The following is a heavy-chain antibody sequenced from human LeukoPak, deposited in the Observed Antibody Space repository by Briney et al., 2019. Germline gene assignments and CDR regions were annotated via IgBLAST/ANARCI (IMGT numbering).Heavy chain of an antibody. CDR3: GRDLRHQLLYCLDY. V-gene: IGHV3-74*01. CDR2: INSDGSGT. D-gene: IGHD2-2*02. J-gene: IGHJ4*02. Sequence: GGSLRLSCAASGFTFSSYWMHWVRQAPGKGLVWVSRINSDGSGTSYADSVKGRFTISRDNSKNTVYLQMNSLRAEDTAVYYCGRDLRHQLLYCLDYWGQGTLVTVSS. CDR1: GFTFSSYW.